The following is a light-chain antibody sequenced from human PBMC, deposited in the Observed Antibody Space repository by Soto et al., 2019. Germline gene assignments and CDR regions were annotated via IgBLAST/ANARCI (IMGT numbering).Light chain of an antibody. V-gene: IGKV3D-15*01. CDR2: GAS. CDR3: QQSYSTPIT. J-gene: IGKJ5*01. Sequence: IVMTQSPATLSVSPGERATLSCRATQHIGSNLAWYHQKPGQAPRLLIYGASTRATGIPARFSGSGSGIEFTLTISSLQPEDFATYYCQQSYSTPITFGQGTRLEI. CDR1: QHIGSN.